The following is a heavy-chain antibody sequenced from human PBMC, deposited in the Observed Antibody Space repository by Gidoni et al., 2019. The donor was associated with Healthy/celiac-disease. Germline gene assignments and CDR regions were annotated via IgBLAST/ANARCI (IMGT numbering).Heavy chain of an antibody. CDR3: ARDSTDRFSPIWVDHYYYGMDV. D-gene: IGHD3-16*01. J-gene: IGHJ6*02. Sequence: QVQLVQSGAEVKKPGSSVKVSCKASGGTFSSYAISWVRQAHGQGLEWMGGIIPVFGTANYAQKFQGRVTITADESTSTAYMELSSLRSEDTAVYYCARDSTDRFSPIWVDHYYYGMDVWGQGTTVTVSS. CDR2: IIPVFGTA. V-gene: IGHV1-69*01. CDR1: GGTFSSYA.